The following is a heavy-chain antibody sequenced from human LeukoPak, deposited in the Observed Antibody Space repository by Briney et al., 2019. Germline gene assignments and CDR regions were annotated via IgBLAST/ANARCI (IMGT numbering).Heavy chain of an antibody. CDR1: GFTFSSYA. CDR3: AAGTYEDAFDI. V-gene: IGHV3-23*01. CDR2: ISGSGGST. Sequence: PGGSLRLSCAASGFTFSSYAMSWARQPPGKGLEWVSAISGSGGSTYYADSRKGRPTISRNNTKNMLYLQMNSLRAEDTAVNYCAAGTYEDAFDIWGQGTMVTVSS. J-gene: IGHJ3*02. D-gene: IGHD5-12*01.